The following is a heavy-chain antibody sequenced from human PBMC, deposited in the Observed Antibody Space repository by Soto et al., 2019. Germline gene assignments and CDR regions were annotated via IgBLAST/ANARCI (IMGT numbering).Heavy chain of an antibody. J-gene: IGHJ6*02. CDR1: GYTFTGYY. CDR3: ARVGTGYDYRYYGMDV. D-gene: IGHD5-12*01. V-gene: IGHV1-2*02. Sequence: GASVKVSCKASGYTFTGYYMHWVRQAPGQGLEWMGWINPNSGGTNYAQKFQGRVTMTRDTSISTAYMELSRLRSDDTAVYYCARVGTGYDYRYYGMDVWGQGTTVTVSS. CDR2: INPNSGGT.